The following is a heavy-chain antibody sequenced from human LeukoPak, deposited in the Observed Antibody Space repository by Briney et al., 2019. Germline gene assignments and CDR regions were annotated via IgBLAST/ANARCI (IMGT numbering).Heavy chain of an antibody. Sequence: SETLSLTCTVSGGSISSYYWSWIRQPPGKGLEWIEYIYYSGSTNYNPSLKSRVTISVDTSKNQFSLKLSSVTAAGTAVYYCARDKAMAYWGQGTLVTVSS. CDR2: IYYSGST. CDR1: GGSISSYY. D-gene: IGHD5-24*01. CDR3: ARDKAMAY. V-gene: IGHV4-59*01. J-gene: IGHJ4*02.